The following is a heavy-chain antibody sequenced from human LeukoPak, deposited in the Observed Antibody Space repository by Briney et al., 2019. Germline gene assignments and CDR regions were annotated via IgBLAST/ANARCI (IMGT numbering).Heavy chain of an antibody. CDR1: GGSFSGYY. D-gene: IGHD2-15*01. J-gene: IGHJ4*02. Sequence: SETLSLTCAVYGGSFSGYYWSWIRQPPGKGLGWIGEINRSGSTNYNPSLKSRVTISVDTSKNQFSLKLSSVTAADTAVYYCASTYIVAPGYWGQGTLVTVSS. V-gene: IGHV4-34*01. CDR3: ASTYIVAPGY. CDR2: INRSGST.